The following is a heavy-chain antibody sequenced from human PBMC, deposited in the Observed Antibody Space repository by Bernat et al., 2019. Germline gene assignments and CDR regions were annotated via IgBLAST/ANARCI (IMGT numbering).Heavy chain of an antibody. J-gene: IGHJ4*02. CDR1: GFTFSSYW. Sequence: EVQLVESGGGLVQPGGSLRLSCAASGFTFSSYWMSWVRQAPGRGLEWVANLNQDGSAQHYVDSVKGRFAISRDNARNSLYLQMNSLRAEDTAVYYCARVIKKGFTGYDHDYWGKGTLVPVSS. CDR2: LNQDGSAQ. D-gene: IGHD5-12*01. V-gene: IGHV3-7*04. CDR3: ARVIKKGFTGYDHDY.